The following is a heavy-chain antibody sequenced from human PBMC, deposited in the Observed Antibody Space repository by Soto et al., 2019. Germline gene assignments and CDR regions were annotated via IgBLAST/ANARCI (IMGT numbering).Heavy chain of an antibody. D-gene: IGHD1-1*01. V-gene: IGHV3-30*18. CDR3: AKSGGTTGDWFDP. CDR2: ISYDGSNK. J-gene: IGHJ5*02. Sequence: ESGGGVVQPGRSLRLSCAASGFTFSSYGMHWVRQAPGRGLEWVAVISYDGSNKYYADSVKGRFTISRDNSKNTLYLQMNSLRAEDTAVYCCAKSGGTTGDWFDPWGQGTLVTVSS. CDR1: GFTFSSYG.